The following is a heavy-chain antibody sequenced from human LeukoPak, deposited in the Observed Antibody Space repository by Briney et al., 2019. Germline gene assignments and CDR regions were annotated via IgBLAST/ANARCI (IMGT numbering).Heavy chain of an antibody. CDR3: ARELGYCTSTSCFERADP. J-gene: IGHJ5*02. D-gene: IGHD2-2*01. CDR2: ISSSSRYI. V-gene: IGHV3-21*01. CDR1: GFSFSSYN. Sequence: GGSLRLSCAASGFSFSSYNMNWVRQAPGKALEWVSSISSSSRYIYYADSVKGRFTISRDNTKNSLYLQMNSLRAEDTAVYYCARELGYCTSTSCFERADPWGQGTLVTVSS.